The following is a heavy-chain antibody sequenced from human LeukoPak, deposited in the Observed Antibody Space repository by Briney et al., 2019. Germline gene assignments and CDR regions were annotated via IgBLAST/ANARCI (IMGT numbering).Heavy chain of an antibody. D-gene: IGHD3-10*01. CDR1: GGSISSGGYS. CDR2: IYHSGST. J-gene: IGHJ2*01. CDR3: ARPANGITRGLWYFDL. Sequence: PSETLSLTCAVSGGSISSGGYSWSWIRQPPGKGLEWIGYIYHSGSTYYNPSLKSRITISVDRSKNQFSLKLSSVTAADTAVYYCARPANGITRGLWYFDLWGRGTLVTVSS. V-gene: IGHV4-30-2*01.